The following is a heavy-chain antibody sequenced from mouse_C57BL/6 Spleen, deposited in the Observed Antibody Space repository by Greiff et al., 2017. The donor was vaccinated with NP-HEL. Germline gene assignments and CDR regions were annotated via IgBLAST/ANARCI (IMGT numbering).Heavy chain of an antibody. CDR2: IDPSDSYT. Sequence: QVQLQQSGPELVMPGASVKLSCKASGYTFTSYWMNWVKQRPGKGLEWIGEIDPSDSYTNYNQKFKGKSTLTVDKSSSTAYMQLSSLTSEDSAVYDCARSVDYGSSAYYFDYWGQGTTLTVSS. D-gene: IGHD1-1*01. V-gene: IGHV1-69*01. J-gene: IGHJ2*01. CDR1: GYTFTSYW. CDR3: ARSVDYGSSAYYFDY.